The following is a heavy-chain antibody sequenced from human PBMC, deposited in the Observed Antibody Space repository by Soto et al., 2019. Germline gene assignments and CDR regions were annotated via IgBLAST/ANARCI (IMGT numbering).Heavy chain of an antibody. V-gene: IGHV5-51*01. CDR2: IYPGDSDT. D-gene: IGHD6-13*01. Sequence: GESLKISCKGSGYSFTSYWIGWVRQMPGKGLERMGIIYPGDSDTRYSPSFQGQVTISADKSISTAYLQWSSLKASDTAMYYCARHKYSSSWYRGFDPWGQGTMVTVSS. CDR1: GYSFTSYW. CDR3: ARHKYSSSWYRGFDP. J-gene: IGHJ5*02.